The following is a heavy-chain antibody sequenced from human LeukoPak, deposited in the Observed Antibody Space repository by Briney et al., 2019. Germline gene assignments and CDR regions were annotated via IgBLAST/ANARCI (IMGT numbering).Heavy chain of an antibody. J-gene: IGHJ4*02. CDR2: IKQDGSEK. CDR1: GFTFSSYA. Sequence: GGSLRLSCAASGFTFSSYAMSWVRQAPGKGLEWVANIKQDGSEKYYVDSVKGRFTISRDNAKNSLYLQMNSLRAEDTAVYYCAREFGYSYGIYFDYWGQGTLVTVSS. D-gene: IGHD5-18*01. V-gene: IGHV3-7*01. CDR3: AREFGYSYGIYFDY.